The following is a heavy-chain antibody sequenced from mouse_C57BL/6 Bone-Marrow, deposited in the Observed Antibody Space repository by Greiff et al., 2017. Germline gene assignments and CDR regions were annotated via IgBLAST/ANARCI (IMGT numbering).Heavy chain of an antibody. Sequence: EVKLVESGGGLVKPGGSLKLSCAASGFTFSSYAMSWVRQTPEKRLEWVATISDCGSYTYYPDNVKGRFTISRDNAKNNLYLQMSHLKSADTAMFNAAEDPPDGYYRAGIAYWGQGTLVTVSA. CDR2: ISDCGSYT. CDR1: GFTFSSYA. V-gene: IGHV5-4*03. D-gene: IGHD2-3*01. CDR3: AEDPPDGYYRAGIAY. J-gene: IGHJ3*01.